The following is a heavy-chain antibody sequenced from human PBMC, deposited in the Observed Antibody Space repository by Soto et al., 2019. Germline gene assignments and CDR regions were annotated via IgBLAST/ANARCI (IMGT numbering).Heavy chain of an antibody. CDR3: ARDLGTGTDF. V-gene: IGHV4-4*02. Sequence: QVQLQESGPGLVKPSGTLSLTCAVSGNSISSSNCWSWVRQAPGKGLEWIGEIYHSGATTYNPSLKRRATISVDPSKNHFPRKLTSATGADTAVYFCARDLGTGTDFWGRGTLVTVAS. CDR2: IYHSGAT. D-gene: IGHD1-1*01. CDR1: GNSISSSNC. J-gene: IGHJ4*02.